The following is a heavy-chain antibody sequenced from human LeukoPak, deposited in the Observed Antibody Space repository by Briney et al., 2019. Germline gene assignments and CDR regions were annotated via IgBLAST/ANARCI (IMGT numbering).Heavy chain of an antibody. D-gene: IGHD4-17*01. J-gene: IGHJ4*02. V-gene: IGHV3-23*01. CDR3: AKSMSTVTTSPF. CDR2: IGSTGSNT. CDR1: GFTFSSYA. Sequence: GGSLRLSCAASGFTFSSYAMSWVRQAPGKGLEWVSTIGSTGSNTYYTDSVKGRFTISRDNSTNTLYLQINGLRADDTAVYYCAKSMSTVTTSPFWGQGTLVTVSS.